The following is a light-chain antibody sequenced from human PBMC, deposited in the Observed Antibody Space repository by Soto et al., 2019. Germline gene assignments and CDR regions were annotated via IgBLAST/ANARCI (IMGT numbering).Light chain of an antibody. J-gene: IGLJ1*01. CDR3: SSYTSSSTL. CDR1: SSDVGDYNY. CDR2: DVS. V-gene: IGLV2-14*01. Sequence: QSALTQPASVPGSPGQSITISCTGTSSDVGDYNYVSWYQQHPGKAPKLMLYDVSNRPSGISNRFSGSKSGNTASLTISGLQAEDEADYYCSSYTSSSTLFGTGTKLTVL.